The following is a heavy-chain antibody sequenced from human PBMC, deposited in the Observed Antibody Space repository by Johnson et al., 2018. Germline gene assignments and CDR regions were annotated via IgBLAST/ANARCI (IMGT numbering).Heavy chain of an antibody. D-gene: IGHD1-26*01. V-gene: IGHV3-74*01. CDR2: INGDGTRT. CDR3: ALRSGRPPLHDAFDL. J-gene: IGHJ3*01. Sequence: EVQLVESGGGLVQPGGSLRLSCAASGFSFSSYWMHWVRQVPGKGLVWVSRINGDGTRTAYAESVKGRFTISRDNAKNTLYLPMSRLRVEETAVYYCALRSGRPPLHDAFDLWGPGTKVTVSS. CDR1: GFSFSSYW.